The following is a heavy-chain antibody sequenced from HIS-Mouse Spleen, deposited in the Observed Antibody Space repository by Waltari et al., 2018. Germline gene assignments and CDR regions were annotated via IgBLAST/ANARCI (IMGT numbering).Heavy chain of an antibody. CDR3: ARNGDGQYWYFDL. V-gene: IGHV4-34*01. CDR1: GGSFSGYY. Sequence: QVQLQQWGAGLLKPSETLSLTCAVYGGSFSGYYWSWIRQPPGKGLEWMGEIHHSGSTNSNPSLKSRGTISVATSKNQFSLKLSSVTAADTAVYYCARNGDGQYWYFDLWGRGTLVTVSS. J-gene: IGHJ2*01. D-gene: IGHD7-27*01. CDR2: IHHSGST.